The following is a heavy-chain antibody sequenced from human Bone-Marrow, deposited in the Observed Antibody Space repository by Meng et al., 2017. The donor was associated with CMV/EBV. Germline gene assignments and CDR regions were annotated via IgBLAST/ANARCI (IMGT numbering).Heavy chain of an antibody. J-gene: IGHJ5*02. D-gene: IGHD6-19*01. CDR2: ISSSGSTI. CDR3: ARDLAVAGYNWFDP. CDR1: GFTFSSYE. Sequence: LSLTCAASGFTFSSYEMNWVRQAPGKGLEWVSYISSSGSTIYYADSVKGRFTISRDNAKNSLYLQMNSLRAEDTAVYYCARDLAVAGYNWFDPWGQGTLVTVSS. V-gene: IGHV3-48*03.